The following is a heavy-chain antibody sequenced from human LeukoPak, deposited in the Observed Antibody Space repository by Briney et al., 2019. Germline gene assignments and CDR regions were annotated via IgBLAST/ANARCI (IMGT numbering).Heavy chain of an antibody. V-gene: IGHV3-7*05. CDR1: GFTFSNYW. CDR3: ARASDPWLQLT. J-gene: IGHJ5*02. CDR2: IKQDGSEK. Sequence: GGSLRLSCAASGFTFSNYWMIWVRQAPGKGLEWVGNIKQDGSEKRYADSVKGRFSISRDNAQTSPYLQMNSLRAEDTAVYYCARASDPWLQLTWGQGTLVTVSS. D-gene: IGHD5-24*01.